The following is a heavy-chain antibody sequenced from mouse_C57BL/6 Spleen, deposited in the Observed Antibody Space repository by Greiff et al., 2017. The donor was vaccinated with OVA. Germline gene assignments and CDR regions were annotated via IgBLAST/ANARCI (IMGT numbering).Heavy chain of an antibody. CDR1: GYTFTSYW. J-gene: IGHJ1*03. CDR2: IHPNSGST. V-gene: IGHV1-64*01. Sequence: QVQLQQSGAELVKPGASVKLSCKASGYTFTSYWMHWVKQRPGQGLEWIGMIHPNSGSTNYNEKFKSKATLTVDKSSSTAYMQLSSLTSEDSAVYYCARSLRRGYFDVWGTGTTVTVSA. CDR3: ARSLRRGYFDV.